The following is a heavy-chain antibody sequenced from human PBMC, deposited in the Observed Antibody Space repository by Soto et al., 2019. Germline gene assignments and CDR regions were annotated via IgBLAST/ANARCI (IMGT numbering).Heavy chain of an antibody. V-gene: IGHV3-33*01. CDR1: GFTFSSYG. J-gene: IGHJ1*01. Sequence: QVQLVESGGGVVQPGRSLRLSCAASGFTFSSYGMHWVRQAPGKGLEWVAVIWYDGSNKYYADSVKGRFTISRDNSKNPLYLQMNSLRAEDTAVYYWASANDYGDYGAEYFQHWGQGTLVTVSS. D-gene: IGHD4-17*01. CDR3: ASANDYGDYGAEYFQH. CDR2: IWYDGSNK.